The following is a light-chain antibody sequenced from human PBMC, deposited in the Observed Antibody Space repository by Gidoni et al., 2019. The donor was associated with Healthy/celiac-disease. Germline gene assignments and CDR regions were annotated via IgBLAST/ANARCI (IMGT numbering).Light chain of an antibody. J-gene: IGKJ1*01. V-gene: IGKV4-1*01. CDR3: QQYYSTPWT. Sequence: DNVMTQSPDSLAVSLGERATINCKSSQIVLYSSNNKNYLAWYQQKPGQPPKLLIYWASTRESGVPDRCSGSGSGTDFTLTISSLQAEDVAVYYCQQYYSTPWTFGQGTKVEIK. CDR2: WAS. CDR1: QIVLYSSNNKNY.